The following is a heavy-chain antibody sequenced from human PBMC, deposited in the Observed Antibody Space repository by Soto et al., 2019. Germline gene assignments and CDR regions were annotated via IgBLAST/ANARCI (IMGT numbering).Heavy chain of an antibody. CDR2: IYYSGST. D-gene: IGHD2-2*01. Sequence: SETRSLTGTVSGGSISSGGYYWSWIRQHPGKRLEWIGYIYYSGSTYYNPSLKSRVTISVDTSKNQFSLKLSSVTAADTAVYYCARSRYCRSTSCSAWFDPWGQGILVTVSS. V-gene: IGHV4-31*03. CDR3: ARSRYCRSTSCSAWFDP. CDR1: GGSISSGGYY. J-gene: IGHJ5*02.